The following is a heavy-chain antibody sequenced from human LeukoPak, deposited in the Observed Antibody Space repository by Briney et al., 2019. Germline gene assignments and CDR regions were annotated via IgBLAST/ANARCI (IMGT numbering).Heavy chain of an antibody. J-gene: IGHJ4*02. CDR2: ISGSGGST. CDR1: GFTFSSYA. V-gene: IGHV3-23*01. CDR3: AKGGQLLGGLLDY. Sequence: PGGSLRLSCAASGFTFSSYAMSWVRQAPGKGLDWVSAISGSGGSTYYADSVKGRFTISRDNSKNTLYLQMNSLRDEDTAVYYCAKGGQLLGGLLDYWGQGTLVTVSS. D-gene: IGHD2-2*01.